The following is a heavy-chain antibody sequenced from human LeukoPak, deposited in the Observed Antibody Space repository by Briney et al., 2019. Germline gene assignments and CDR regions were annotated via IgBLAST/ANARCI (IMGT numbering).Heavy chain of an antibody. Sequence: GSLRLSCAASGLTVSSNYMSWIRQAPGKGLEWVSIIYSGGDTYYADSVKGRFTISRDNSKNTVYLQMDSLRAEDTAVYYCARDGGYSYGQFDYWGQGTLVTVSS. CDR2: IYSGGDT. CDR1: GLTVSSNY. CDR3: ARDGGYSYGQFDY. D-gene: IGHD5-18*01. J-gene: IGHJ4*02. V-gene: IGHV3-53*01.